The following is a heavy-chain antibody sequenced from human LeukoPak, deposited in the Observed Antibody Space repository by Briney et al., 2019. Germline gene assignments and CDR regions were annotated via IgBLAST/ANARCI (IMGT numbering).Heavy chain of an antibody. CDR2: ITSSSSYI. Sequence: GGSLRLSCAASGFTFSSYSMNWVRQAPGKGLEWVSSITSSSSYIYYADSVKGRFTISRDNAKNSLYLQMNSLRAEDTAVYYCAKDPTHYRVWDYYETIGLSYWGQGTLVTVSS. D-gene: IGHD3-22*01. J-gene: IGHJ4*02. V-gene: IGHV3-21*04. CDR3: AKDPTHYRVWDYYETIGLSY. CDR1: GFTFSSYS.